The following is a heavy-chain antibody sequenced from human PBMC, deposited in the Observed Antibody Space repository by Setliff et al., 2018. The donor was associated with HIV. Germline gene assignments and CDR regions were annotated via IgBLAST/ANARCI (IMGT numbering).Heavy chain of an antibody. CDR1: GGTFSSYS. Sequence: SVKVSCKASGGTFSSYSITWVRQAPGQGLEWMGGIIPIFNTANYAQKFQGRVTITADESTSTAYIELSSLGSEDTAVYYCARGSGGYCSGGSCYFGFGLALWGQGTTVTV. V-gene: IGHV1-69*13. J-gene: IGHJ6*02. CDR3: ARGSGGYCSGGSCYFGFGLAL. CDR2: IIPIFNTA. D-gene: IGHD2-15*01.